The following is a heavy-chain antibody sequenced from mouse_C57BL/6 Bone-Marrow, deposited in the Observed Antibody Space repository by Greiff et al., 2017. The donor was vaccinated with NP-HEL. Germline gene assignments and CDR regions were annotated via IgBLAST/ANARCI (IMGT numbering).Heavy chain of an antibody. CDR3: ARGGGSSGYGDPWFAY. J-gene: IGHJ3*01. Sequence: VQLQQSDAELVKPGASVKISCKVSGYTFTDHTIHWMKQRPEQGLEWIGYIYPRDGSTKYNEKFKGKATLTADKSSSTAYMQLNSLTAEDSAVYFCARGGGSSGYGDPWFAYWGQGTLVTVSA. D-gene: IGHD3-2*02. CDR2: IYPRDGST. V-gene: IGHV1-78*01. CDR1: GYTFTDHT.